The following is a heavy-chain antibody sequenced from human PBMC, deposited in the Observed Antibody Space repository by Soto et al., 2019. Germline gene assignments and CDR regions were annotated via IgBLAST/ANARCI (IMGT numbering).Heavy chain of an antibody. J-gene: IGHJ4*02. CDR1: GYSISSSNL. CDR2: IYYSGTT. CDR3: ARREIQGPIDY. D-gene: IGHD1-26*01. Sequence: SETQSLTCAVSGYSISSSNLWGWIRKTPGKGLEWIGYIYYSGTTYYNPSLKSRVTMSVDTSKNQFSLKLTSVTAVDTAVYYCARREIQGPIDYWGQGTLVTVSS. V-gene: IGHV4-28*01.